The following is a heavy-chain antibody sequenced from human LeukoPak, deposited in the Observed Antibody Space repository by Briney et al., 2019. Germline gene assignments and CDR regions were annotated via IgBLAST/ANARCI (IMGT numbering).Heavy chain of an antibody. V-gene: IGHV1-46*01. J-gene: IGHJ1*01. CDR3: ASQQSLGRQYFHH. CDR1: GYTVTSQY. Sequence: ASVKVSCKASGYTVTSQYMHWVRQAPGQGLEWMGIINPSAGSTSYAQKFQGRVTMTRDTSTSTVYMELSSLRSDDTAVYYCASQQSLGRQYFHHWGQGTLVTVSS. CDR2: INPSAGST. D-gene: IGHD6-19*01.